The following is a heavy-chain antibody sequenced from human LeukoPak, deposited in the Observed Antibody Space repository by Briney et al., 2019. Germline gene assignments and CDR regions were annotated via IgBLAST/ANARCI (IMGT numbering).Heavy chain of an antibody. J-gene: IGHJ4*02. CDR1: GFTFSSYG. CDR3: AKGPSGSSFDY. Sequence: GGSLRLSCAASGFTFSSYGMHWVRQAPGKGLEWVAFIRSDGSNKYYADSVKGRFTISRDNSKNTLYLQMNSLRAEDTAVYYCAKGPSGSSFDYWGQGTLVTVSS. CDR2: IRSDGSNK. D-gene: IGHD1-26*01. V-gene: IGHV3-30*02.